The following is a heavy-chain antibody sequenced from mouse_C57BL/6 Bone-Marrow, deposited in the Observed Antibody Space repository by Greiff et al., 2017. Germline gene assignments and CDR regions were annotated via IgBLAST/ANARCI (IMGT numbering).Heavy chain of an antibody. V-gene: IGHV5-12*01. Sequence: DVKLVESGGGLVQPGGSLKLSCAASGFTFSDYYMYWVRQTPEKRLEWVAYLSNGGGSTYYPDTVKGRFTISRDNAKNTLYLQMSRLKSEDTAMYYCARHTDDYDGFAYWGQGTLVTVSA. CDR2: LSNGGGST. D-gene: IGHD2-4*01. CDR1: GFTFSDYY. CDR3: ARHTDDYDGFAY. J-gene: IGHJ3*01.